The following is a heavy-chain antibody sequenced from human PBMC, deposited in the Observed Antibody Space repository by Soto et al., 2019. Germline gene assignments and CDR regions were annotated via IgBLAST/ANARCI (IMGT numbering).Heavy chain of an antibody. Sequence: GESLKIPCRSSGYSFTSYWIGWVRQMPGQGLEWMGIIYPGDSDTRYSPSFQGQVTISPDKSISTAYLQWSSLKAADTAMYYCARQKRTYLGYTYGYFHYWGPGTMVTVYS. CDR2: IYPGDSDT. CDR3: ARQKRTYLGYTYGYFHY. D-gene: IGHD5-18*01. V-gene: IGHV5-51*01. CDR1: GYSFTSYW. J-gene: IGHJ4*02.